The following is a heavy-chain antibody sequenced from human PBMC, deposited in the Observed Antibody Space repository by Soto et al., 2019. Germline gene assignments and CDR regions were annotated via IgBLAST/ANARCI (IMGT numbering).Heavy chain of an antibody. V-gene: IGHV3-7*04. D-gene: IGHD3-22*01. CDR2: IKQDGSQK. J-gene: IGHJ3*02. CDR3: ARGDYYDTSGPFLDAFDI. Sequence: GGSLRLSCAASEFTFSSYWMSWVRQAPGKGLEWVANIKQDGSQKWYVDSVKGRFTISRDNAKNSLYLQMNSLRAEDTALYYCARGDYYDTSGPFLDAFDIWGQGTMVTVPS. CDR1: EFTFSSYW.